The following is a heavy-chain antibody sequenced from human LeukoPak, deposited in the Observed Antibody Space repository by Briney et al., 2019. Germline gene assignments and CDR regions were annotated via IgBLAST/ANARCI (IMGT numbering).Heavy chain of an antibody. CDR3: AKDHSGYSYGYSNYFDY. CDR2: IHFDGSNR. V-gene: IGHV3-30*02. Sequence: GGSLRLSCVASGFTFSTYGMHWVRQAPGKGLEWLAYIHFDGSNRYYADSVKGRFTISRDNSKNTLYLQMNSLRAEDTAVYYCAKDHSGYSYGYSNYFDYWGQGTLVTVSS. J-gene: IGHJ4*02. CDR1: GFTFSTYG. D-gene: IGHD5-18*01.